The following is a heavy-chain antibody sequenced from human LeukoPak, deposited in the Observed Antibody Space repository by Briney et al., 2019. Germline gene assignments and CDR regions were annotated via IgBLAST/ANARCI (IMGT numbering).Heavy chain of an antibody. J-gene: IGHJ4*02. CDR1: GFTFSNYW. CDR2: INCDGSST. Sequence: GGSLRLSCGASGFTFSNYWMHWVRQAPEKGLVWVSRINCDGSSTSYADSVKGRFTISRDNAKNTLYLQMNSLRAEDTAVYYCARGYSYGYRIDYWGQGTLVTVSS. D-gene: IGHD5-18*01. V-gene: IGHV3-74*01. CDR3: ARGYSYGYRIDY.